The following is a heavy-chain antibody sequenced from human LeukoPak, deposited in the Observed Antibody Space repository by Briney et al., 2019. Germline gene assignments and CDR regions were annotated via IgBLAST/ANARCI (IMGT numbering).Heavy chain of an antibody. J-gene: IGHJ4*02. CDR1: GYSFTTYG. CDR3: ARGEVSASLYYFGF. D-gene: IGHD2-2*01. CDR2: VSGYTGNT. V-gene: IGHV1-18*01. Sequence: GASVKVSCTISGYSFTTYGVSWVRQPPGQGLEWMGWVSGYTGNTNYAEKFQGRVTMTTDTSTTTVYMELTSLRSDDTAVYYCARGEVSASLYYFGFWGQGALVTVS.